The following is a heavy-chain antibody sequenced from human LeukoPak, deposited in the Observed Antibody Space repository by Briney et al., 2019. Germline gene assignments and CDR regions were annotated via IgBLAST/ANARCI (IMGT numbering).Heavy chain of an antibody. CDR1: VDSINSGGYH. V-gene: IGHV4-31*03. J-gene: IGHJ5*02. CDR3: ARYDGSAKRGWFDP. CDR2: SYHSRTT. D-gene: IGHD3-10*01. Sequence: SDTLSLTCTVSVDSINSGGYHWSWSPQHPGKGLEWIVYSYHSRTTYYTPSLKSRVTISIDKSNNQFSLKVSSVTAADTAMYFCARYDGSAKRGWFDPWGQGILVTVSS.